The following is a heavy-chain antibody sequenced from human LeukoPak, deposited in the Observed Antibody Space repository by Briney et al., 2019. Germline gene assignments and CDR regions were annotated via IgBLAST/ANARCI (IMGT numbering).Heavy chain of an antibody. D-gene: IGHD4-17*01. CDR1: GFTVSSNY. CDR3: ARESMTTVTTHAFDI. CDR2: IYSGGST. V-gene: IGHV3-53*01. Sequence: GGSLRLSCAASGFTVSSNYMSWVRQAPGKGLEWVSGIYSGGSTYYADSVKGRFTISRDNSKNTLYLQMNSLRAEDTAVYYCARESMTTVTTHAFDIWGQGTMVTVSS. J-gene: IGHJ3*02.